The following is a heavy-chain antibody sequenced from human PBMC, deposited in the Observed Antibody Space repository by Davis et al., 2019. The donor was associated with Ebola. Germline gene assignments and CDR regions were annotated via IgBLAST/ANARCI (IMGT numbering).Heavy chain of an antibody. D-gene: IGHD3-22*01. CDR2: IIPIFGTA. CDR3: ARDTYYDSSGYYYR. V-gene: IGHV1-69*13. J-gene: IGHJ4*02. CDR1: GGTFSSYA. Sequence: SVKVSCKASGGTFSSYAISWVRQAPGQGLEWMGGIIPIFGTANYAQKFQGRVTITADESTSTAYMELSSLRSEDTAVYYCARDTYYDSSGYYYRWGQGTLVTVSS.